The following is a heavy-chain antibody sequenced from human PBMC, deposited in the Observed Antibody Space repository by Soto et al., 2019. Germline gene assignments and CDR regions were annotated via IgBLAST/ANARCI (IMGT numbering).Heavy chain of an antibody. CDR2: ISGSGGST. CDR1: GFTFSSYA. V-gene: IGHV3-23*01. D-gene: IGHD6-6*01. CDR3: AKSRSYSSSSHYFDY. Sequence: GGSLRLSCAASGFTFSSYAMSWVRQAPGKGLEWVSAISGSGGSTYYADSVKGRFTISRDNSKNTLYLQMNSLRAEDTAVYYCAKSRSYSSSSHYFDYWGQGTLVTVSS. J-gene: IGHJ4*02.